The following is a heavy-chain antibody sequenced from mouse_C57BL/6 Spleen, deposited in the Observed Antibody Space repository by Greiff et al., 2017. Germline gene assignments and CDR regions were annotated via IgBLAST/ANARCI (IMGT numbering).Heavy chain of an antibody. Sequence: EVQLQQSGTVLARPGASVKMSCKTSGYTFTSYWMHWVKQRPGQGLEWIGAIYPGNSDTSYNQKFKGKAKLTAVTSASTAYMKLSSLTNADAAVYYCTRSNLGGAYWGQGTLVTVSA. CDR3: TRSNLGGAY. CDR1: GYTFTSYW. V-gene: IGHV1-5*01. CDR2: IYPGNSDT. J-gene: IGHJ3*01. D-gene: IGHD3-3*01.